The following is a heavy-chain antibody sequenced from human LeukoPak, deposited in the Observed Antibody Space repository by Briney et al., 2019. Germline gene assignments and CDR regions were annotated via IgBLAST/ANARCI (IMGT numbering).Heavy chain of an antibody. CDR3: ARVEDHAYGDYYFDY. CDR1: GFTFSSSW. J-gene: IGHJ4*02. V-gene: IGHV3-7*01. Sequence: GGSLRLSCAASGFTFSSSWMSWVRQAPGKGLEWVANIKQDGSEKYYVDSVKGRFTISRDNAKNSLYMQMNSLRAEDTAVYYCARVEDHAYGDYYFDYWGQGTLVTASS. CDR2: IKQDGSEK. D-gene: IGHD4-17*01.